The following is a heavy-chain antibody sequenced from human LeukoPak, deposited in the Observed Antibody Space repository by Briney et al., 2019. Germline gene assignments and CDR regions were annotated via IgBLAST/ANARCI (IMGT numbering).Heavy chain of an antibody. Sequence: SETLSLTCTVSGGSFNSGTFYWGWIRQPPGKGLEWIGTIYYSGNTNYNPSLNSRVTISVDTSKNQFSLKLTSVSAADTAVYYCAMAPCGPYSSTWKSPFDYLGQGTPVTVSS. D-gene: IGHD6-13*01. J-gene: IGHJ4*02. CDR1: GGSFNSGTFY. V-gene: IGHV4-39*01. CDR2: IYYSGNT. CDR3: AMAPCGPYSSTWKSPFDY.